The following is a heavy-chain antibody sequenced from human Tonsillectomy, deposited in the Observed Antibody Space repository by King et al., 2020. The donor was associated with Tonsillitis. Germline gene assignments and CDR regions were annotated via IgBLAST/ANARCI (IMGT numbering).Heavy chain of an antibody. Sequence: VQLVESGGGLVQPGGSLRLSCAASGFTFSSYWMSWVRQAPGKGREWVANIKQDGSEKYYVDSVKGRFTISRDNAKNSLYLQMNSLRAEDTAVYYCARDTAGYSSGWYVGGLDYWGQGTLVTVSS. V-gene: IGHV3-7*01. CDR3: ARDTAGYSSGWYVGGLDY. J-gene: IGHJ4*02. CDR2: IKQDGSEK. CDR1: GFTFSSYW. D-gene: IGHD6-19*01.